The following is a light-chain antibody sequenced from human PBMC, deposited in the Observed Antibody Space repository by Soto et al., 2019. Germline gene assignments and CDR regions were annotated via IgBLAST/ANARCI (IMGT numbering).Light chain of an antibody. CDR2: DVS. CDR1: SSDVGGYNY. CDR3: SSYASNSPVV. J-gene: IGLJ3*02. V-gene: IGLV2-14*03. Sequence: QSVLTQPASVSGSPGQSITISCTGTSSDVGGYNYVSWYQQHPGKAPKLMIFDVSNRPSGISYRFSSSKSGNTASLTISGLQAEDEADYYCSSYASNSPVVFGGGTKLTVL.